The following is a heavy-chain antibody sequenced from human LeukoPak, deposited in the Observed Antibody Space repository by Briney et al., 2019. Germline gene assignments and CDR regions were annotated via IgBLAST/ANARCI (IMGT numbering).Heavy chain of an antibody. CDR1: GGSFSGYY. D-gene: IGHD3-22*01. CDR3: ASWGHNYYDSSGKGGRDY. CDR2: ISSSSSYI. J-gene: IGHJ4*02. V-gene: IGHV3-21*01. Sequence: ETLSLTCAVYGGSFSGYYWNWVRQAPGKGLKWVSSISSSSSYIYYADSVKGRFTISRDNAKNSLYLQMNSLRAEDTAVYYCASWGHNYYDSSGKGGRDYWGQGTLVTVSS.